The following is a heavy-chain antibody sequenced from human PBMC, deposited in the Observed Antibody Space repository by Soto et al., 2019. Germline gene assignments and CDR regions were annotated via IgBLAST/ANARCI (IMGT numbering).Heavy chain of an antibody. CDR1: GFTFSDYW. V-gene: IGHV3-7*02. Sequence: EVLLVDSGGGLVQPGGSLTLSCAASGFTFSDYWMTWVRQAPGKGLEWVANIKQDGSEKSYVDSVKGRFTISRDNARNSLFLQMDSLRDEDTAVSYCAIGGAIAGRWGYWGQGTRVTVSS. CDR3: AIGGAIAGRWGY. D-gene: IGHD3-10*01. J-gene: IGHJ4*02. CDR2: IKQDGSEK.